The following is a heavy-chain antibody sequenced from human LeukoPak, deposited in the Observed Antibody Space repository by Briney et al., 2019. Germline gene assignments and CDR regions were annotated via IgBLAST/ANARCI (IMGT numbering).Heavy chain of an antibody. V-gene: IGHV4-31*03. J-gene: IGHJ6*02. CDR3: ARGRGGNTPYYYYYGMDV. Sequence: SETLSLTCTVSGGSISSGGYYWSWIRQHPGKGLEWIGYIYYSGSTYYNPSLKSRVTISVDTSKNQFSLKLSSVTAADTAVYYCARGRGGNTPYYYYYGMDVWGQGTTVTVSS. CDR1: GGSISSGGYY. D-gene: IGHD4-23*01. CDR2: IYYSGST.